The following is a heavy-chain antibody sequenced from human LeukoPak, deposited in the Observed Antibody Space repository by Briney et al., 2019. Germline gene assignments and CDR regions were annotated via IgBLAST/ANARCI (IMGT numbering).Heavy chain of an antibody. CDR2: IYSGGST. V-gene: IGHV3-53*01. D-gene: IGHD6-19*01. CDR1: GFTVSSNY. Sequence: PGGSLRLSCAASGFTVSSNYMSWVRQAPGKGLEWVSVIYSGGSTYYADSVKGRFTISRDNSKNTLYLQMNSLRAEDTAVYYCASEQWQTRGNYFDYWGQGTLVTVSS. J-gene: IGHJ4*02. CDR3: ASEQWQTRGNYFDY.